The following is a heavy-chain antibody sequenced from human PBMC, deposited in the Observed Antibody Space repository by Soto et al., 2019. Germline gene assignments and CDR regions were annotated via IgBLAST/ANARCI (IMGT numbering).Heavy chain of an antibody. V-gene: IGHV3-30-3*01. D-gene: IGHD3-3*01. CDR2: ISYDGSNK. CDR3: ARSNGLTYDFWSGNQPFDP. J-gene: IGHJ5*02. Sequence: QVQLVESGGGVVQPGRSLRLSCAASGFTFSSYAMHWVRQAPGKGLEWVAVISYDGSNKYYADSVKGRFTISRDNSKNTLYLQMNSLRAEDTAVYYCARSNGLTYDFWSGNQPFDPWGQGTLVTVSS. CDR1: GFTFSSYA.